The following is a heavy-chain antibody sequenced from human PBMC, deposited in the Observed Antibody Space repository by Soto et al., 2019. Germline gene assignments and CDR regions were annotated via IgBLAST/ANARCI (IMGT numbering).Heavy chain of an antibody. CDR1: GYTFTSFA. V-gene: IGHV1-3*01. J-gene: IGHJ5*02. D-gene: IGHD5-12*01. CDR2: INAGNGNT. Sequence: GASVKVSCKASGYTFTSFAMHWVRQAPGQRLEWMGWINAGNGNTKYSQKFQGRATITKNTSASTAYMELSSLRSEDTAVYYCARGPLRNRFDPWGQGTLVTVSS. CDR3: ARGPLRNRFDP.